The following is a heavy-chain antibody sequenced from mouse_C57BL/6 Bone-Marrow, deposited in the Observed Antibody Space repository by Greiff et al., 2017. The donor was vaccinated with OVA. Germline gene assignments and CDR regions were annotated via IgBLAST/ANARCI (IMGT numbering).Heavy chain of an antibody. D-gene: IGHD1-1*01. J-gene: IGHJ4*01. CDR1: GYTFTSYG. V-gene: IGHV1-81*01. Sequence: VQLQQSGAELARPGASVKLSCKASGYTFTSYGISWVKQSTGQGLEWIGEIYPRSGNTYYNEKFKGKATLTADKSSSTAYMELRSLTSEDSAVYFCARTTVVASYYYAMDYWGQGTSVTVSS. CDR3: ARTTVVASYYYAMDY. CDR2: IYPRSGNT.